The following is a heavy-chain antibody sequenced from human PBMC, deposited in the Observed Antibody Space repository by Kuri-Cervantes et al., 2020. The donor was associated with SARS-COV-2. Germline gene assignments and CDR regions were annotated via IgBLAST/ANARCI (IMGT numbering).Heavy chain of an antibody. CDR1: GFTFSSYG. CDR2: IRSKAYGGTT. V-gene: IGHV3-49*04. J-gene: IGHJ4*02. D-gene: IGHD6-6*01. Sequence: GGSLRLSCAASGFTFSSYGMHWVRQAPGKGLEWVGFIRSKAYGGTTEYAASVKGRFTISRDDSKSIAYLQMNSLKTEDTAVYYCTSEKQLGPSYGRSQRLDYWGQGTLVTVSS. CDR3: TSEKQLGPSYGRSQRLDY.